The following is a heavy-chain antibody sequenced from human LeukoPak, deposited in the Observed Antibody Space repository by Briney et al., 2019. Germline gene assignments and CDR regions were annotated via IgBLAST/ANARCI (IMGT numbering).Heavy chain of an antibody. CDR1: GFTFSSYA. D-gene: IGHD3-3*01. CDR2: ISGSGGST. CDR3: AKDGEAIFGVVYTPADY. Sequence: GGSLRLSCAASGFTFSSYAMSRVRQAPGKGLEWVSAISGSGGSTYYADSVKGRFTISRDNSQNTLYLQMNSLRAEDTAVYYCAKDGEAIFGVVYTPADYWGQGTLVTVSS. J-gene: IGHJ4*02. V-gene: IGHV3-23*01.